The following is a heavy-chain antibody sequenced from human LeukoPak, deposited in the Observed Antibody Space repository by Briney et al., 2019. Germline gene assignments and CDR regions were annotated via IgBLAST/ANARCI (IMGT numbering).Heavy chain of an antibody. CDR2: IIPIFGTA. V-gene: IGHV1-69*05. CDR3: ARSTTVTTYIFDY. Sequence: SVKVSCEASGGTFSSYAISWVRQAPGQGLEWMGGIIPIFGTANYAQKFQGRVTITTDESTSTAYMELSSLRSEDTAVYYCARSTTVTTYIFDYWGQGTLVTVSS. D-gene: IGHD4-17*01. J-gene: IGHJ4*02. CDR1: GGTFSSYA.